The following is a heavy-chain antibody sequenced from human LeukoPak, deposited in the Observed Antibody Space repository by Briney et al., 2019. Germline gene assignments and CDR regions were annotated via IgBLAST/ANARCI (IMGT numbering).Heavy chain of an antibody. CDR2: IYSGGNT. J-gene: IGHJ4*02. Sequence: GGSLRLSCAASGFTVSSNYMSWVRQAPGKGLEWVSVIYSGGNTYHAEPVKGRFTISRDDSQNTLYLQMNSLRAEDTAVYYCARVGLYGSGSSRQYYFDYWGQGTLVTVSS. V-gene: IGHV3-66*01. CDR1: GFTVSSNY. CDR3: ARVGLYGSGSSRQYYFDY. D-gene: IGHD3-10*01.